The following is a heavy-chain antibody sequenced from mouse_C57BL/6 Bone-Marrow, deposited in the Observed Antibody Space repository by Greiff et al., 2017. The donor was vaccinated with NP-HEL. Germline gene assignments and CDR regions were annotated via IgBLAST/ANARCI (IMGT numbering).Heavy chain of an antibody. Sequence: EVKLEESGGGLVQPGGSLSLSCAASGFTFTDYYMSWVRQPPGKALEWLGFIRNKANGYTTEYSASVKGRFTISRDNSQSILYLQMNALRAEDSATYYCARSPYDGYAWFAYWGQGTLVTVSA. V-gene: IGHV7-3*01. CDR2: IRNKANGYTT. CDR3: ARSPYDGYAWFAY. CDR1: GFTFTDYY. J-gene: IGHJ3*01. D-gene: IGHD2-3*01.